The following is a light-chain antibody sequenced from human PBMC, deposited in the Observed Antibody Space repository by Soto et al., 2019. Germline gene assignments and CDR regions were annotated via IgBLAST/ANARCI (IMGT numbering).Light chain of an antibody. V-gene: IGLV2-14*01. CDR3: TSYTSSSTLV. Sequence: QSVLTQPASVSGSPGQSITISCTATRSDVGGYNYVSWYQQHPGKAPKLMIYEVSNRPSGVSNRFSGSKSGNTASLTISGLHDEDEADYYCTSYTSSSTLVFGGGTKLTVL. J-gene: IGLJ3*02. CDR1: RSDVGGYNY. CDR2: EVS.